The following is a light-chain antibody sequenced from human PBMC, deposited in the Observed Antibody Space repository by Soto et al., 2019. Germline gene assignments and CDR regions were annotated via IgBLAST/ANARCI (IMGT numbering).Light chain of an antibody. CDR2: GAS. J-gene: IGKJ1*01. CDR1: QSVSSSY. CDR3: LLDFRYFWA. V-gene: IGKV3-20*01. Sequence: EIVLTQSPGTLSLSPGERATLSCRASQSVSSSYLAWYQQKPGQAPRLLIYGASSRATGIPDRFSGSGSGTDFTLTISRLEPEDFATYYCLLDFRYFWAFGQGTKV.